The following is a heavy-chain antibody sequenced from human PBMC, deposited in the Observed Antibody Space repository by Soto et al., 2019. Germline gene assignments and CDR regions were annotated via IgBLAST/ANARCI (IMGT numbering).Heavy chain of an antibody. CDR1: GGSISSGGFY. D-gene: IGHD4-4*01. V-gene: IGHV4-31*03. CDR2: IYYSGST. CDR3: ARRYSNSGDGFDY. Sequence: SLSLTCTVSGGSISSGGFYWSWIRQHPGKGPEWIGYIYYSGSTYYNPSLKSRVTISVDTSENQFSLKLSSVTAADPAVYYCARRYSNSGDGFDYWRQGALVTVSS. J-gene: IGHJ4*02.